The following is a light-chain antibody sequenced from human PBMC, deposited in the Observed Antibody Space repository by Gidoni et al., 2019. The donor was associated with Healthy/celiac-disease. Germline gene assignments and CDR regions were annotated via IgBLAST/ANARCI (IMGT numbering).Light chain of an antibody. V-gene: IGKV1-39*01. CDR2: AAS. CDR1: QSISSY. J-gene: IGKJ4*01. Sequence: DRVTITCRASQSISSYLNWYQQKPGKAPKLLIYAASSLQSGVPSRFSGSGSGTDFTLTISSLQPEDFATYYCQQSYSTLTFAGGTKVEIK. CDR3: QQSYSTLT.